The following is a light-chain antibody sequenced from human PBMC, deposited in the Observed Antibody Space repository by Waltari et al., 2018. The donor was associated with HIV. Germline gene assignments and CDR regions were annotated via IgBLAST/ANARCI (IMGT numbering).Light chain of an antibody. CDR3: SSYTSSSTPVV. CDR2: DVS. V-gene: IGLV2-14*01. CDR1: SSDIGTYNY. J-gene: IGLJ2*01. Sequence: QSALTQPASVSGSPGQLITISCTGTSSDIGTYNYVSWYQQHPGKAPKLMIYDVSNRPSGVSNRFSGSKSGNTASLTISGLQAEDEADYYCSSYTSSSTPVVFGGGTKLTVL.